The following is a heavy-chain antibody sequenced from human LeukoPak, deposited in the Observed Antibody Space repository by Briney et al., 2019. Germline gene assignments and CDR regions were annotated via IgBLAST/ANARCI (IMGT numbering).Heavy chain of an antibody. J-gene: IGHJ4*02. Sequence: GGSLRLSCAASGFTFSSYAMSWVRQAPGKGLEWVSTFSGSGGSTHYADSVKGRFTISRDNSKNTLYLQMNSLRAEDTAVYYCAKDRWIASGSKDYWGQGTLVTVSS. D-gene: IGHD6-19*01. CDR2: FSGSGGST. CDR3: AKDRWIASGSKDY. CDR1: GFTFSSYA. V-gene: IGHV3-23*01.